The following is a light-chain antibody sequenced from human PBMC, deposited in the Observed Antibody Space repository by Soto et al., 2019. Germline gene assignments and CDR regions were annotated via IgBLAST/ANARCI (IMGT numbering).Light chain of an antibody. CDR1: QNLGTLY. V-gene: IGKV3-20*01. J-gene: IGKJ1*01. CDR3: QQYAGSPRT. CDR2: SAY. Sequence: EIVLTQSPGTLSLSPGERGTLSCRASQNLGTLYLAWFQQKSGQAPRLLIYSAYRRATGIPDRFTGSGSGTDFTLTINRVEPEDFAVYFCQQYAGSPRTFGQGTKVEIK.